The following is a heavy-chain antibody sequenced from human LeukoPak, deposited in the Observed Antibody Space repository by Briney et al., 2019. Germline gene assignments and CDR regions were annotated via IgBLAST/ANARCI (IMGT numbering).Heavy chain of an antibody. V-gene: IGHV4-30-4*01. CDR2: IYYSGSA. Sequence: SETLSLTCTVSGGSISSGDYYWGWIRQPPGKGLEWIGYIYYSGSAYYNPSLKSRVTILVDTSKNQFSLKLSSVTAADTAVYYCAGSEVGATRGFDYWGQGTLVTVSS. CDR1: GGSISSGDYY. J-gene: IGHJ4*02. D-gene: IGHD1-26*01. CDR3: AGSEVGATRGFDY.